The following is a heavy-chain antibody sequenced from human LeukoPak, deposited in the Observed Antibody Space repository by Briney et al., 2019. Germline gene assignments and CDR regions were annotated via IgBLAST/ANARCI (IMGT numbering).Heavy chain of an antibody. V-gene: IGHV4-39*01. CDR1: GGSISSSSYC. CDR2: IYYSGST. CDR3: AIQRMLTGWFDP. D-gene: IGHD4/OR15-4a*01. J-gene: IGHJ5*02. Sequence: SETLSLTCTVSGGSISSSSYCWGWIRQPPGKGLEWIGSIYYSGSTYYNPSLKSRVTISVDTSKNQFSLKLSSVTAADTAVYYCAIQRMLTGWFDPWGQGTLVTVSS.